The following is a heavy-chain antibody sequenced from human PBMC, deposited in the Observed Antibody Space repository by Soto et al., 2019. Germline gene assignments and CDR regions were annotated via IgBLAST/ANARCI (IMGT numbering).Heavy chain of an antibody. J-gene: IGHJ4*02. D-gene: IGHD1-7*01. V-gene: IGHV3-23*01. Sequence: EVQLLESGGGLVQPGGSLRISRAASGFTFSRYGLTLVRQAPGKGLEWVSFSSATGAGTYYADSVKGRFTISRDNSKNTLYLQMTSLRADDTAVYYCAKDRRAGGNYGFYSDFWGQGALVIVSS. CDR3: AKDRRAGGNYGFYSDF. CDR1: GFTFSRYG. CDR2: SSATGAGT.